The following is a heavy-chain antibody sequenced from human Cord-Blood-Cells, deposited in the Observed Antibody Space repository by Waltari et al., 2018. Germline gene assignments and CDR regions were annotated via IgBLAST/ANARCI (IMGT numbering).Heavy chain of an antibody. J-gene: IGHJ3*02. D-gene: IGHD3-10*01. CDR3: ARGFGYYYGSGSYLGAFDI. CDR2: IYYSGST. Sequence: QVQLQESGPGLVKPSETLSLTCTVSGGSISSYYWSWIRQPPGKGLEWIGYIYYSGSTNYNPYLKSRVTISVDTSKNQFSLKLSSVTAADTAVYYCARGFGYYYGSGSYLGAFDIWGQGTMVTVSS. CDR1: GGSISSYY. V-gene: IGHV4-59*01.